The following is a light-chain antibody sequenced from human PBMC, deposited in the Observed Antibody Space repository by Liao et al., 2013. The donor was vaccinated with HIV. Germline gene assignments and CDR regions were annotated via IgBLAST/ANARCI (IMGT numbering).Light chain of an antibody. CDR3: YSAADNNGV. Sequence: SYAVTQPPSVSVSPGQTASITCSGDRLGDKYACWYQQKPGQSPVLVIYQDTKRPSGIPERFSGSNSGNTVTLTISGAQVEDEADYYCYSAADNNGVFGGGTKLTVL. CDR1: RLGDKY. CDR2: QDT. J-gene: IGLJ3*02. V-gene: IGLV3-1*01.